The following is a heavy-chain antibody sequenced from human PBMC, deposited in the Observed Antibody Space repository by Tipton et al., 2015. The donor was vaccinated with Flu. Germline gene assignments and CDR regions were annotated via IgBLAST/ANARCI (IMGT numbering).Heavy chain of an antibody. D-gene: IGHD3-10*02. CDR3: ARLSYYDVDLKNYYFDY. CDR1: GDSISSSSYY. V-gene: IGHV4-39*01. J-gene: IGHJ4*02. Sequence: TLSLTCIVSGDSISSSSYYWAWIRQPPGKGLEWIGSVYYTGNTYYKSSLKSRATISVDMSKKQLSLNLRSVTAADTAVYYCARLSYYDVDLKNYYFDYWGQGTLVTVSS. CDR2: VYYTGNT.